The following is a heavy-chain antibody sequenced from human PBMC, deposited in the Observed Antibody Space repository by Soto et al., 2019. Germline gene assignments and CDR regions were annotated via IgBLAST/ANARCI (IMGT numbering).Heavy chain of an antibody. CDR3: AKGIGDYRRGLDY. D-gene: IGHD4-4*01. Sequence: EVQLVESGGGLVQPGGSLRLSCEVSGFIFSSYWMHWVRQVPGKGLVWVSRTNEDGSITNYADSVRGRFTISRDNAKNTLYLQMNSLRAEDTAVYYCAKGIGDYRRGLDYWGQGTLVTVSS. CDR2: TNEDGSIT. CDR1: GFIFSSYW. V-gene: IGHV3-74*01. J-gene: IGHJ4*02.